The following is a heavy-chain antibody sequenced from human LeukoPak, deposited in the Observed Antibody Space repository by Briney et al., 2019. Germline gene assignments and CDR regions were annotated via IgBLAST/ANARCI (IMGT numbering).Heavy chain of an antibody. D-gene: IGHD3-22*01. Sequence: SQTLSLTCAVSGGSISSGDDSWSWIRQLPGTGLEWIGYIYYSGSTYYNPSLKSRVTLSLDGSRNQFSLKLSSVTAADTAVYYCVRYYYKSGGYSAAAFDIWGQGTMVTVSS. J-gene: IGHJ3*02. CDR2: IYYSGST. CDR1: GGSISSGDDS. CDR3: VRYYYKSGGYSAAAFDI. V-gene: IGHV4-30-2*01.